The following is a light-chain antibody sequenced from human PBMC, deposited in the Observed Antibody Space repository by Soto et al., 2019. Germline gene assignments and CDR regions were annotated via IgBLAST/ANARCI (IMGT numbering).Light chain of an antibody. J-gene: IGLJ3*02. CDR3: VLYLGTGIWV. CDR2: NTN. V-gene: IGLV8-61*01. Sequence: QTVVTQEPSFSVSPGGTVTLTCALSSGSVSTSYYPSWYQQTPGQAPRTLIYNTNTRSSGVPDRFSGFTLGNKAALTITGAQADDECDYYCVLYLGTGIWVFGGGTKVTVL. CDR1: SGSVSTSYY.